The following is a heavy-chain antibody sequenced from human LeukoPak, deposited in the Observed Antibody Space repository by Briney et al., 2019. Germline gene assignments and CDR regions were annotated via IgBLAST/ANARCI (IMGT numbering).Heavy chain of an antibody. CDR3: ARDSMGQYQLLYSSS. D-gene: IGHD2-2*02. CDR2: IIPILGIA. V-gene: IGHV1-69*04. CDR1: GGTFSSYT. Sequence: SVKVSCKASGGTFSSYTISWVRRAPGQGLEWMGRIIPILGIANYAQKFQGRVTITADKSTSTAYMELSSLRSEDTAVYYCARDSMGQYQLLYSSSWGQGTLVTVSS. J-gene: IGHJ5*02.